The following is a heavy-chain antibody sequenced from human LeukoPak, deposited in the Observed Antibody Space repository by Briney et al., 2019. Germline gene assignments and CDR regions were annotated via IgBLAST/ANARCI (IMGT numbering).Heavy chain of an antibody. CDR2: IFNTGNT. CDR3: ASRPADTTWYGVFDY. CDR1: GVSINSHY. J-gene: IGHJ4*02. D-gene: IGHD3-10*01. Sequence: SETLSLTCSVSGVSINSHYWSWIRQPPGKRLEWIGYIFNTGNTNYNPSPASRVTMSVDTSRAQFFLRLSPVTAADTAIYYCASRPADTTWYGVFDYWSQGTLVTVSS. V-gene: IGHV4-59*11.